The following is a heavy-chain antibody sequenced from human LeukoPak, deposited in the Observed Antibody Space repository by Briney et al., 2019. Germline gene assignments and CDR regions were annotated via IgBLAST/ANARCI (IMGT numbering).Heavy chain of an antibody. J-gene: IGHJ4*02. D-gene: IGHD6-19*01. CDR2: IYSGGST. CDR1: GFTFSSYA. CDR3: ARDKGESSSGWPASGFFDY. Sequence: GGSLRLSCAASGFTFSSYAMSWVRQAPGKGLEWVSVIYSGGSTYYADSVKGRFTISRDNSKNTLYLQMNSLRAEDTAVYYCARDKGESSSGWPASGFFDYWGQGTLVTVSS. V-gene: IGHV3-53*01.